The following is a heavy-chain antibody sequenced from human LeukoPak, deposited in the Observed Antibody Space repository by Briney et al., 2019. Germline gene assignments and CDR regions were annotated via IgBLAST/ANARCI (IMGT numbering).Heavy chain of an antibody. J-gene: IGHJ4*02. V-gene: IGHV3-74*01. D-gene: IGHD3-3*02. Sequence: GGSLRVSCVASGFTFSNYWMHWVRQAPGKGLVWVSRINSDGTTTSYADSVKGRFTISRDDSKNTLYLQMNSLKTEDTALYYCTTDGFPPHFFDYWGQGTLVTVSS. CDR3: TTDGFPPHFFDY. CDR2: INSDGTTT. CDR1: GFTFSNYW.